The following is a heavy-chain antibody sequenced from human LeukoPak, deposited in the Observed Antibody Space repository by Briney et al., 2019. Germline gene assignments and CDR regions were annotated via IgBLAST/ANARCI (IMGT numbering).Heavy chain of an antibody. CDR3: ARGLAEFDY. D-gene: IGHD3-16*01. J-gene: IGHJ4*02. V-gene: IGHV3-7*01. CDR2: IKQAGSEK. CDR1: GFTFSSYW. Sequence: GGSLRLSCAASGFTFSSYWMSWVRQAPGKGLEGVANIKQAGSEKYYVDSVKARFTISRDNAKNSLYLQMNSLRAEDTAVYYCARGLAEFDYWGQGTLVTVSS.